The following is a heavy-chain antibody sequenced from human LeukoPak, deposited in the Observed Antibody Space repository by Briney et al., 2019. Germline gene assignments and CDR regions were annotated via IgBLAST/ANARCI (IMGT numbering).Heavy chain of an antibody. CDR2: IKEDGREK. Sequence: GGFLRLSCEVSGFTIRNQWMSWVRQAPGKGLEWVANIKEDGREKYYVDSVKGRFTISRDNGKNTLYLQMGSLRAEDMAVYYCASATMVRGPSYYWGKGTTVTISS. CDR3: ASATMVRGPSYY. V-gene: IGHV3-7*01. D-gene: IGHD3-10*01. J-gene: IGHJ6*04. CDR1: GFTIRNQW.